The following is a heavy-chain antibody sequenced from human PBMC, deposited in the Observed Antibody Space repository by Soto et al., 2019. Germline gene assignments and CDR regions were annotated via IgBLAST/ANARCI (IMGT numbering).Heavy chain of an antibody. D-gene: IGHD5-12*01. CDR1: GITFSSYA. CDR3: VKSRGGNNFDFFD. J-gene: IGHJ4*02. CDR2: VRGNGDPP. V-gene: IGHV3-64D*06. Sequence: GGSLRLSCSASGITFSSYAMHWVRQAPGKGLEYVSGVRGNGDPPFYADSVKGRFTISRDNSKNTLYLQMSGLSADDTAVYYCVKSRGGNNFDFFDWGQGALVTVSS.